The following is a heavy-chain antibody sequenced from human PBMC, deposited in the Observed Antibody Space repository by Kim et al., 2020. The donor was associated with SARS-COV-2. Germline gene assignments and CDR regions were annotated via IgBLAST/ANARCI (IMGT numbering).Heavy chain of an antibody. J-gene: IGHJ5*02. V-gene: IGHV3-23*01. CDR3: AKDCWYGMVRGVMDWFDP. D-gene: IGHD3-10*01. CDR2: ISGSGGST. CDR1: GFTFSSYA. Sequence: GESLRLSCAASGFTFSSYAMSWVRQAPGKGLEWVSAISGSGGSTYYADSVKGRFTISRDNSKNTLYLQMNSLRAEDTAVYYCAKDCWYGMVRGVMDWFDPWGQGTLVTVSS.